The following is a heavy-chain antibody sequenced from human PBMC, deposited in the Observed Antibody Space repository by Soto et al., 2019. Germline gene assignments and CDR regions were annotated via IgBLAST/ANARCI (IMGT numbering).Heavy chain of an antibody. J-gene: IGHJ4*02. D-gene: IGHD1-1*01. Sequence: PSETLSLTCTVSGGSISSGASYWSWIRQPPGKGLEWIGYIYYSGSTNYNPSLKSRVTISVDTSKNQFSLKLSSVTAADTAVYYGAREEPGVFDYWGQGTLVTVSS. CDR2: IYYSGST. CDR3: AREEPGVFDY. V-gene: IGHV4-61*08. CDR1: GGSISSGASY.